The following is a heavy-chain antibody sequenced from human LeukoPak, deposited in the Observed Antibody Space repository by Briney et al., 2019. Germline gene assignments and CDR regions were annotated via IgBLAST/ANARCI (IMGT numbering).Heavy chain of an antibody. CDR2: INPNSGGT. J-gene: IGHJ6*02. CDR1: GYTFTGYY. Sequence: GASVKVSCKASGYTFTGYYMRWVRQAPGQGLEWMGWINPNSGGTNYAQKFQGRVTMTRDTSISTAYMELSRLRSDDTAVYFCARDHRVSSGCYEDYYYGMDVWGRGTTVTVSS. V-gene: IGHV1-2*02. D-gene: IGHD6-25*01. CDR3: ARDHRVSSGCYEDYYYGMDV.